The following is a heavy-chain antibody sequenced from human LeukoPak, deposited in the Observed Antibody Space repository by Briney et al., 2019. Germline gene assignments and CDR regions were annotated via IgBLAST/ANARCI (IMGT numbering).Heavy chain of an antibody. Sequence: PGGSLRLSCAASGFIFSNYAMSWVRQAPGKGLEWVTAIGGRDGGTYYADSVKGRFTVSRDNAKNSLYLQMNSLRAEDTAVYYCASHIVVVTAIRYYAMDVWGQGTTVTVSS. CDR2: IGGRDGGT. CDR1: GFIFSNYA. CDR3: ASHIVVVTAIRYYAMDV. J-gene: IGHJ6*02. D-gene: IGHD2-2*01. V-gene: IGHV3-23*01.